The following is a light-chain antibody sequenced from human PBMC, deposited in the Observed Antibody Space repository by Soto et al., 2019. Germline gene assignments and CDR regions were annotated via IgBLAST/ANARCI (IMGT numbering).Light chain of an antibody. CDR1: QSVTNW. Sequence: DIQMTQSPSTLSASVGDRVTITCRASQSVTNWLAWFQQKPGKAPKVLIYKASSLESGVPSRFSGSGSGTEFTLSISCRQPDDFATYYCQQYASASWTFGQGIKVQI. CDR3: QQYASASWT. J-gene: IGKJ1*01. CDR2: KAS. V-gene: IGKV1-5*03.